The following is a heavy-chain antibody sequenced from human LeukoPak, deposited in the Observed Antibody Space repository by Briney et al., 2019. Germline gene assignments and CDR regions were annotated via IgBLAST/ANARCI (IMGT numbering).Heavy chain of an antibody. CDR3: ARERGFDCSGGTCYSTY. J-gene: IGHJ4*02. D-gene: IGHD2-15*01. CDR2: INPSGGST. CDR1: GYTFTDYY. V-gene: IGHV1-2*02. Sequence: ASVKVSCKASGYTFTDYYMHWVRQAPGQGLDWMGIINPSGGSTSYAQKFQGRVTMTRDKSISTAYMELSTLRSDDTAVYYCARERGFDCSGGTCYSTYWGQGTLVTVSS.